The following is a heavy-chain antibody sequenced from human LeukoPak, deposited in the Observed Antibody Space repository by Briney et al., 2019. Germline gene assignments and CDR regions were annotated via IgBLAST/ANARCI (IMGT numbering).Heavy chain of an antibody. CDR2: IYPGDSDT. Sequence: GESLKISCKGSGYSFTNYWIAWVRQMPGKGLEWMGIIYPGDSDTRYSPSFQGQVTISAEKSISTAYLQWSSLKASDTALYYCASRKKGMATAGFDYWGQGTLVTVSS. CDR3: ASRKKGMATAGFDY. V-gene: IGHV5-51*01. CDR1: GYSFTNYW. D-gene: IGHD5-24*01. J-gene: IGHJ4*02.